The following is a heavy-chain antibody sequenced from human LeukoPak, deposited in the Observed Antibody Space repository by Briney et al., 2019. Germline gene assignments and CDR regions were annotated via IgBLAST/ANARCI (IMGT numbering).Heavy chain of an antibody. Sequence: PGRSLRLSCAASGFTFSSYAMHWVRQAPGKGLEWVAVISYDGSNKYYADSVKGRFTISRDNSKSTLYLQMNSLRAEDTAVYYCAREYELTPIYYFDYWGQGTLVTVSS. CDR2: ISYDGSNK. D-gene: IGHD2-2*01. J-gene: IGHJ4*02. V-gene: IGHV3-30*04. CDR1: GFTFSSYA. CDR3: AREYELTPIYYFDY.